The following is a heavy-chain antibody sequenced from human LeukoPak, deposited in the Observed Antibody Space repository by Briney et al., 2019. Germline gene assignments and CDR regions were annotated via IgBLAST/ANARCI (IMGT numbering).Heavy chain of an antibody. CDR3: ARSRPLVATGAFDI. D-gene: IGHD5-12*01. J-gene: IGHJ3*02. Sequence: SVKVSCKASGGTFSSYAISWVRQAPGQGLEWMGGIIPIFGTANYAQEFQGRVTITTDESTSTAYMELSSLRSEDTAVYYCARSRPLVATGAFDIWGQGTMVTVSS. V-gene: IGHV1-69*05. CDR1: GGTFSSYA. CDR2: IIPIFGTA.